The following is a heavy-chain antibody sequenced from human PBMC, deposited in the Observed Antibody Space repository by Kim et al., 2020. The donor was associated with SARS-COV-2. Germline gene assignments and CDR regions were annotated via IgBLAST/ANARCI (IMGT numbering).Heavy chain of an antibody. CDR3: PRGDYYDSSVLPEPPFDY. V-gene: IGHV1-69*13. J-gene: IGHJ4*02. CDR2: IIPIFGTA. CDR1: GGTFSSYA. D-gene: IGHD3-22*01. Sequence: SVKVSCKASGGTFSSYAISWVRQAPGQGLEWMGGIIPIFGTANYAQKFQGRVTITADESTSTAYMELSSLRAEDTAVYYCPRGDYYDSSVLPEPPFDYWGQGTLVTVSS.